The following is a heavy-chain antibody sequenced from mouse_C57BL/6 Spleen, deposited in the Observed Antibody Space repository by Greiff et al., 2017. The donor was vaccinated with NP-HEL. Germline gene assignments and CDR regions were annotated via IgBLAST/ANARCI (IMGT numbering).Heavy chain of an antibody. CDR2: IYPGDGDT. CDR3: ARLGDSSGPWFAY. D-gene: IGHD3-2*02. V-gene: IGHV1-82*01. Sequence: VQLQQSGPELVKPGASVKISCKASGYAFSSSWMNWVKQRPGKGLEWIGRIYPGDGDTNYNGKFKGKATLTADKSSSTAYMQLSSLTSEDSAVYFCARLGDSSGPWFAYWGQRTLVTVSA. CDR1: GYAFSSSW. J-gene: IGHJ3*01.